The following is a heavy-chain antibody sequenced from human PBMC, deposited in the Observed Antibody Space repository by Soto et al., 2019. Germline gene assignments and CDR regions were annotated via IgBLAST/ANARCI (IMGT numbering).Heavy chain of an antibody. CDR1: GYTFTSYG. Sequence: QVQLVQSGAEVKKPGASVKVSCKASGYTFTSYGISWVRQAPGQGLEWMGWISAYNGNTNYAQKLQGRVTMTTDTSTSTAYMELRSLRSDDTAVYYGARAPGTDPIVYGDYYFDYWGQGTLVTVSS. CDR3: ARAPGTDPIVYGDYYFDY. D-gene: IGHD4-17*01. V-gene: IGHV1-18*04. J-gene: IGHJ4*02. CDR2: ISAYNGNT.